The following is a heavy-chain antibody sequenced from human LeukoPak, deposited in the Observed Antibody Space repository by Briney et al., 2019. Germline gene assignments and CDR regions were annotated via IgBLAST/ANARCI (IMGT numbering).Heavy chain of an antibody. Sequence: GGSLRLSCAASGFTFSSYAMSWVRQAPGKGLEWVSAISGSGGSTYYADSVKSRFTISRDNSKNTLYLQMNSLRAEDTAVYYCAKGTLDIVVVPAAPKVYYFDYWGQGTLVTVSS. CDR3: AKGTLDIVVVPAAPKVYYFDY. D-gene: IGHD2-2*01. CDR1: GFTFSSYA. CDR2: ISGSGGST. V-gene: IGHV3-23*01. J-gene: IGHJ4*02.